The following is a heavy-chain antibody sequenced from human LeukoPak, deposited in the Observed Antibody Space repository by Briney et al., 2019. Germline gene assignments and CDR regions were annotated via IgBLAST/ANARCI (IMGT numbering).Heavy chain of an antibody. CDR1: GGSISSSSYY. CDR3: ARTLTYYYGNSGRPDAFDI. V-gene: IGHV4-39*01. Sequence: NASETLSLTCTVSGGSISSSSYYWGWIRQPPGKGLEWIGNIFYSGSTYYNPSLKSRVTISVDTSQKQFSLKLSSVTAADTAVYYCARTLTYYYGNSGRPDAFDIWGQGTMVTVSS. D-gene: IGHD3-22*01. J-gene: IGHJ3*02. CDR2: IFYSGST.